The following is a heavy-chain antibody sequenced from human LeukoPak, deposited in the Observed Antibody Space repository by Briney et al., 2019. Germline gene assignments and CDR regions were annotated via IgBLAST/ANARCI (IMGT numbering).Heavy chain of an antibody. Sequence: EAGGSLRLSCAASGFTFSSYWMSWVRQAPGTGLEWVANIKHDGNEKYYVDSVKGRFTISRDNAKNALYLQMNSLRAEDTALYYCARDFHSSILPFDYWGQGTLVTVSS. D-gene: IGHD3-22*01. CDR1: GFTFSSYW. V-gene: IGHV3-7*05. CDR3: ARDFHSSILPFDY. J-gene: IGHJ4*02. CDR2: IKHDGNEK.